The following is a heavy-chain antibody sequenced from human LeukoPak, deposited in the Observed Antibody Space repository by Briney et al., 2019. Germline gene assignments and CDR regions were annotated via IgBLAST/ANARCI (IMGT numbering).Heavy chain of an antibody. Sequence: ASVKVSCKASGYTFTSYYMHWVRQAPGQGLEWMEIINPSGGSTSYAQKFQGRVTMTRDMSTSTVYMELSSLRSEDTAVYYCARENSAAIYYYYYMDVWGKGTTVTVSS. D-gene: IGHD2-2*01. CDR3: ARENSAAIYYYYYMDV. J-gene: IGHJ6*03. CDR1: GYTFTSYY. V-gene: IGHV1-46*01. CDR2: INPSGGST.